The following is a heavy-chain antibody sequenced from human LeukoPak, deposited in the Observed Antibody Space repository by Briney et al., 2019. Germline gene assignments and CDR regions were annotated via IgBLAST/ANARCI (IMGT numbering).Heavy chain of an antibody. CDR3: VKSSSSWSQFEYFQH. V-gene: IGHV3-64D*06. D-gene: IGHD6-13*01. CDR1: GFTFSSYA. J-gene: IGHJ1*01. Sequence: GGSLRLSCSASGFTFSSYAMHWVRQAPGKGLEYVSAISSNGGSTYYADSVKGRFTISRDNSKNTLYLQMSSLRAEDTAVYCCVKSSSSWSQFEYFQHWGQGTLVTVSS. CDR2: ISSNGGST.